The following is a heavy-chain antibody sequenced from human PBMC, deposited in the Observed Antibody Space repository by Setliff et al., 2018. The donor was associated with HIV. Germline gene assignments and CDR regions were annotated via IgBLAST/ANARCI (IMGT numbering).Heavy chain of an antibody. CDR1: GFTFSTYH. Sequence: GGSLRLSCAASGFTFSTYHMSWVRQAPGKGLEWVSSISSSSSYIYYADSVKGRLTISRDNGKNSLYLQMNSLRVEDTAVYYWAGWPREVAEMGGAFDRWGQGTMVTVS. J-gene: IGHJ3*02. V-gene: IGHV3-21*04. CDR2: ISSSSSYI. D-gene: IGHD3-16*01. CDR3: AGWPREVAEMGGAFDR.